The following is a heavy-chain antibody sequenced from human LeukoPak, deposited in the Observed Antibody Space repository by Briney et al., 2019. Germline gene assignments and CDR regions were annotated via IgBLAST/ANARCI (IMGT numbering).Heavy chain of an antibody. Sequence: SETLSLTCAVYGGSFSGYYWSWIRQPPGKGLEWIGEINRSGSTNYNPSLKSRVTISVDTSKNQFSLKLSSVTAADTAVYYCARGRYYYGSGSYYNRENDYWGQGTLVTVSS. D-gene: IGHD3-10*01. V-gene: IGHV4-34*01. J-gene: IGHJ4*02. CDR1: GGSFSGYY. CDR2: INRSGST. CDR3: ARGRYYYGSGSYYNRENDY.